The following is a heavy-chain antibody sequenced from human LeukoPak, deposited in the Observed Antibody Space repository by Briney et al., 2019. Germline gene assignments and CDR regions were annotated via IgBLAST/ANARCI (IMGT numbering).Heavy chain of an antibody. CDR1: GFTFSSYW. Sequence: GGSLTLSCVPSGFTFSSYWMLWVPQAPGKGLVWVSRIKSDGSSIRYADSVKGRFTISRDNAKNTLYLQMNSLRAEDTAVYYCARDLDYGGYSNFDYWGQGTLVTVSS. D-gene: IGHD4-23*01. J-gene: IGHJ4*02. CDR2: IKSDGSSI. V-gene: IGHV3-74*01. CDR3: ARDLDYGGYSNFDY.